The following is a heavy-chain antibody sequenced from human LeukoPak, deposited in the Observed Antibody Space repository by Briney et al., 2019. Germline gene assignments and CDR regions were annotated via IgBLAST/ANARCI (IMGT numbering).Heavy chain of an antibody. J-gene: IGHJ4*02. CDR2: VYHGRRT. V-gene: IGHV4-61*02. CDR3: AREGGSSSSEVY. D-gene: IGHD6-6*01. Sequence: PSQTLSLTCTVSGGSISSGSYYWSWIRQPAGKGLEWIGSVYHGRRTYYNPSLKSRVTMSIDTSKNQFSLKLSSVTAADMAVYYCAREGGSSSSEVYWGQGTLVTVSS. CDR1: GGSISSGSYY.